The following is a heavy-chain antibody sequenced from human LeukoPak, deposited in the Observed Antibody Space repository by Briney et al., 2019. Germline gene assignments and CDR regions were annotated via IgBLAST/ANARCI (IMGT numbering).Heavy chain of an antibody. J-gene: IGHJ4*02. Sequence: PSETLSLTCIVSGSISSYYWTWIRQPPGKGLKWIGHSYFTGNPNYNPSLKSRVTISVDPPKNQFSLKLTSVTAADTAVYYCAGLRSTVAWASFDYWGQGILVTVSS. D-gene: IGHD4-23*01. CDR3: AGLRSTVAWASFDY. CDR1: GSISSYY. CDR2: SYFTGNP. V-gene: IGHV4-59*08.